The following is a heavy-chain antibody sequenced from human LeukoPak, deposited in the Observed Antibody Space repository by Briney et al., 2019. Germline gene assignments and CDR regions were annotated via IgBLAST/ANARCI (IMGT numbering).Heavy chain of an antibody. CDR2: ISYDGSNK. Sequence: GGSLRLSCAASGFTFSSYAMHWVRQAPGKGLEWVAVISYDGSNKYYADSVKGRFTISRDNFKNALYLQMNSLRVEDTAVYYCAIDPNWGTHSWGQGVLVTVSS. J-gene: IGHJ4*02. CDR3: AIDPNWGTHS. V-gene: IGHV3-30-3*01. CDR1: GFTFSSYA. D-gene: IGHD7-27*01.